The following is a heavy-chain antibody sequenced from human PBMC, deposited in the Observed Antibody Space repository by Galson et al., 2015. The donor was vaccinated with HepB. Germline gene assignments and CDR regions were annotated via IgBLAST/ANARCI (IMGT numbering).Heavy chain of an antibody. D-gene: IGHD6-19*01. CDR1: GYTFTGYY. J-gene: IGHJ5*01. CDR2: INPNSAGT. V-gene: IGHV1-2*02. Sequence: SVKVSCKASGYTFTGYYIHWVRQAPGQGLEWMGWINPNSAGTDFAQKFQGRVTMTGDTSISTAYMELRRLRSDDTAVYYCARGLSVVSRPSGWYGGWFDTWGQGTPVTVSS. CDR3: ARGLSVVSRPSGWYGGWFDT.